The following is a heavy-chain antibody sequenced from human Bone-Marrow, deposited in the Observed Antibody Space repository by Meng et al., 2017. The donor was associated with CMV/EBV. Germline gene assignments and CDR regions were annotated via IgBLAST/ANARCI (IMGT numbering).Heavy chain of an antibody. CDR2: IKQDGSEK. Sequence: GASLKISCAASGSTFSSYWMSWVRQAPGKGLEWVANIKQDGSEKYYVDSVKGRFTISRDNAKNSLYLQMNSLRAEDTAVYYCARGSAGLSTDYYYYGMDVWGQGTTVAVSS. V-gene: IGHV3-7*01. CDR3: ARGSAGLSTDYYYYGMDV. D-gene: IGHD3-16*02. J-gene: IGHJ6*02. CDR1: GSTFSSYW.